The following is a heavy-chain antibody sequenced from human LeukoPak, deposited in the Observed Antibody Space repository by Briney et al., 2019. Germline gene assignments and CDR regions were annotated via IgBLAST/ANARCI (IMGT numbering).Heavy chain of an antibody. Sequence: GGSVRLSCAASGLAFSSYEMNWARQAPGKGLEWVSYISASGTTIHYADSVKGRFTFCRDNDKNSVYLQMNSLRDEDTAVYYCASRQSYGGYDCWGQGRLVSVSS. CDR2: ISASGTTI. CDR3: ASRQSYGGYDC. J-gene: IGHJ1*01. CDR1: GLAFSSYE. D-gene: IGHD5-12*01. V-gene: IGHV3-48*03.